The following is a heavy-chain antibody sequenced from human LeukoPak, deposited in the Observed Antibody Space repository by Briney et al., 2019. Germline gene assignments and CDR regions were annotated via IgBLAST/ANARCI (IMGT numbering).Heavy chain of an antibody. V-gene: IGHV4-38-2*02. D-gene: IGHD6-19*01. Sequence: PSETLSLTCTVSGYSISSAYYWGWIRQPPGKGLEWIGSIYHSGSTNYNPSLKSRVTISVDKSKNQFSLKLSSVTAADTAVYYCASGYSSGWTDGGYYMDVWGKGTTVTVSS. CDR1: GYSISSAYY. CDR2: IYHSGST. J-gene: IGHJ6*03. CDR3: ASGYSSGWTDGGYYMDV.